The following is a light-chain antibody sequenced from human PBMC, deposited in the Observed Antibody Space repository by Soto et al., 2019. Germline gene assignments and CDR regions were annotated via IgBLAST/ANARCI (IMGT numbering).Light chain of an antibody. J-gene: IGLJ2*01. Sequence: QSALTQPASVSGSPGQSITISCTGTSSDVGGYNYVSWYQQHPGKAPKLMIYDVSNRPSGVSNRFSGSKSGNXASLTISGLQAEDEADYYCSSYTSSSTLVFGGGTKLTVL. CDR3: SSYTSSSTLV. V-gene: IGLV2-14*01. CDR1: SSDVGGYNY. CDR2: DVS.